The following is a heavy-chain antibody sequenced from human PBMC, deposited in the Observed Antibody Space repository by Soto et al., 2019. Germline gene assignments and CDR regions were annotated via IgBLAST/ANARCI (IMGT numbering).Heavy chain of an antibody. CDR3: AGGAGDSGGNKEWFEL. CDR2: IIPIFGTA. Sequence: EASVKVSCKASGGTFSSYAISWVRQAPGQGLEWMGGIIPIFGTANYAQKFQGRVTITADESTSTAYMELSSLRSEDTAVYYCAGGAGDSGGNKEWFELWGQGTLVTVSS. D-gene: IGHD4-17*01. J-gene: IGHJ5*02. V-gene: IGHV1-69*13. CDR1: GGTFSSYA.